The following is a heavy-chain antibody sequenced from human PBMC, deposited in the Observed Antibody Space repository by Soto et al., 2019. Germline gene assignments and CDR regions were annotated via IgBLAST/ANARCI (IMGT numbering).Heavy chain of an antibody. CDR2: IKQDGSEK. CDR3: ARMFVVVPVHYYYYYMDV. D-gene: IGHD2-2*01. V-gene: IGHV3-7*01. CDR1: GFTFSSYW. Sequence: GGSLILSCAASGFTFSSYWMSWVRQAPGKGLEWVANIKQDGSEKYYVDSVKGRFTISRDNAKNSLYLQMNSLRAEDTAVYYCARMFVVVPVHYYYYYMDVWGKGTTVTVSS. J-gene: IGHJ6*03.